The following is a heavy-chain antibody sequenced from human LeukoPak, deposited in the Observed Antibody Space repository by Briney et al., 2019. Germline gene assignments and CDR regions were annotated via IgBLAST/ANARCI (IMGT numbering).Heavy chain of an antibody. CDR3: ARTMVRGVIDGFDP. J-gene: IGHJ5*02. CDR2: MNPNSGNT. D-gene: IGHD3-10*01. Sequence: ASVKDSCKASGYTFTSYDINWLRQATGQGLAWMGWMNPNSGNTGYAQKFQGRVTMTRNTSISTAYMELSSLRSEDTAVYYCARTMVRGVIDGFDPWGQGTLVTVSS. CDR1: GYTFTSYD. V-gene: IGHV1-8*01.